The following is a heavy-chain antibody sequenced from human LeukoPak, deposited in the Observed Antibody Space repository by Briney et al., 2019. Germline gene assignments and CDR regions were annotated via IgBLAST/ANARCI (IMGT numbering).Heavy chain of an antibody. D-gene: IGHD5-24*01. J-gene: IGHJ4*02. CDR2: IRFDGNNK. CDR1: GFTFSDYA. V-gene: IGHV3-30*02. CDR3: AKDPRDGYNSIGVDY. Sequence: GGSLRLSCAASGFTFSDYAMHWVRQAPGKGLEWVAFIRFDGNNKCYADSVKGRFTISRDNSKNTLFLQMNSLRAEDTAVYYCAKDPRDGYNSIGVDYWGQGALVTVSS.